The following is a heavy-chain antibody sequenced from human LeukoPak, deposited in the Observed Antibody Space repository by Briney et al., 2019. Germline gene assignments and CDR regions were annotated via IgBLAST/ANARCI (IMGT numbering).Heavy chain of an antibody. D-gene: IGHD2-2*01. V-gene: IGHV4-31*03. J-gene: IGHJ6*02. CDR1: GGSISSGGYS. Sequence: SETLSLTCTVSGGSISSGGYSWSWIRQHPGKGLEWIGCIYYSGSTYYNPSLKSRVTISVDTSKNQLSLKLNSVTAADTAVYYCARVPRSKSSSTSRYDYYGMDVWGLGTTVTVSS. CDR3: ARVPRSKSSSTSRYDYYGMDV. CDR2: IYYSGST.